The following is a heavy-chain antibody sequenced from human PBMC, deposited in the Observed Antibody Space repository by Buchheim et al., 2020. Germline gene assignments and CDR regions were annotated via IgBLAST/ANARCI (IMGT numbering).Heavy chain of an antibody. D-gene: IGHD2-15*01. CDR1: GFTFTINS. CDR3: ARGGTYFDF. Sequence: EVLLVESGGGLVQPGGSLRLSCAASGFTFTINSMSWLRQAPGKGPEWVANIKEDGTDKYYVDSVKGRFTISRDNAKNSLSLQLNSLRAEDTAVYYCARGGTYFDFWGQGTL. J-gene: IGHJ4*02. CDR2: IKEDGTDK. V-gene: IGHV3-7*03.